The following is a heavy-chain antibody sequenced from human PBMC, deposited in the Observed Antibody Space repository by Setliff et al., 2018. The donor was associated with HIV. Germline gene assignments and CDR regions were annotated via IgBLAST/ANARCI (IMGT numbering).Heavy chain of an antibody. D-gene: IGHD1-26*01. Sequence: SETLSLTCTVSGGSISSGIYYWSWIRQSAGQGLEWIGHIYTSGSTNYSPSVKSRVTISVDTSKNQFSLRLNSVTAADTAVYYCARASVGATGLYAFEIWGQGTMVTVSS. CDR2: IYTSGST. CDR1: GGSISSGIYY. J-gene: IGHJ3*02. CDR3: ARASVGATGLYAFEI. V-gene: IGHV4-61*09.